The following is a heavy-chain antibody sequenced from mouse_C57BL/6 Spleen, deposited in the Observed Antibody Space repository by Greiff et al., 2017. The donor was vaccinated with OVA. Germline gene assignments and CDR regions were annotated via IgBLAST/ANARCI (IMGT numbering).Heavy chain of an antibody. J-gene: IGHJ1*03. CDR3: AMRYYGSGLYWYFDV. CDR2: ISSGSSTI. D-gene: IGHD1-1*01. Sequence: EVQLVESGGGLVKPGGSLKLSCAASGFTFSDYGMHWVRQAPEKGLEWVAYISSGSSTIYYADTVKGRFTISRDNAKNTLFLQMTSLRSEDTAMYYCAMRYYGSGLYWYFDVWGTGTTVTVSS. V-gene: IGHV5-17*01. CDR1: GFTFSDYG.